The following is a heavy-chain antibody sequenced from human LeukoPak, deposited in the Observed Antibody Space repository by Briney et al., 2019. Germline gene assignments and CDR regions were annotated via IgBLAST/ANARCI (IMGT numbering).Heavy chain of an antibody. J-gene: IGHJ6*03. CDR3: ARGTGSTPYTYYMDV. CDR1: SGSISLYY. V-gene: IGHV4-59*01. Sequence: PSETLSLTCTVSSGSISLYYWTWIRQPPGKGLEWIGYVYYTGSTNHNPSLKSRVTISVDTSKNQFSLKLTSVPAADTAVYFCARGTGSTPYTYYMDVWGKGTTVTVSS. D-gene: IGHD1-1*01. CDR2: VYYTGST.